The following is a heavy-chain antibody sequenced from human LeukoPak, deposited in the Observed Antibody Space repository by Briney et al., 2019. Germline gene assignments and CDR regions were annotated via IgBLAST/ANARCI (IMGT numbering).Heavy chain of an antibody. CDR3: ARESRLRFLEWLPSANFYMDV. D-gene: IGHD3-3*01. Sequence: GGSLRLFCAASGFTFSSYSMNWVRQAPGKGLEWVSSISSSSSYIYYADSVKGRFTISRDNAKNSLYLQMNSLRAEDTAVYYCARESRLRFLEWLPSANFYMDVWGKGTTVTVSS. V-gene: IGHV3-21*01. J-gene: IGHJ6*03. CDR2: ISSSSSYI. CDR1: GFTFSSYS.